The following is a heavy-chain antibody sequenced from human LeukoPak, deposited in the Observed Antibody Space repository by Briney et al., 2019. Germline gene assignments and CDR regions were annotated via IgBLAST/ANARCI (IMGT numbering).Heavy chain of an antibody. CDR3: TTDFDGYSYVYPY. J-gene: IGHJ4*02. D-gene: IGHD5-18*01. V-gene: IGHV3-15*01. CDR2: IKSKTDGGTT. Sequence: GGSLRLSCAASGFTLSNAWMSWVRQAPGKGLEWVGRIKSKTDGGTTDYAAPVKGRFTISRDDSKNTLYLQMNSLKTEDTAVYYCTTDFDGYSYVYPYWGQGTLVTVSS. CDR1: GFTLSNAW.